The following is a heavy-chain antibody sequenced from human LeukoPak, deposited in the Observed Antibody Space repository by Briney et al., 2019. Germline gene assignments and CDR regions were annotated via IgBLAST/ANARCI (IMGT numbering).Heavy chain of an antibody. Sequence: ASVKVSCKASGYTFTSYGITWVRQAPGQGREWMGWISTYNGNTNNVQKLQGRVTMTTDTSTSTAYMELRSLRSDDTAVYYCARVYNYYDTSGYYLGNYFDYWGRGTLVTVSS. CDR3: ARVYNYYDTSGYYLGNYFDY. CDR2: ISTYNGNT. CDR1: GYTFTSYG. V-gene: IGHV1-18*01. J-gene: IGHJ4*02. D-gene: IGHD3-22*01.